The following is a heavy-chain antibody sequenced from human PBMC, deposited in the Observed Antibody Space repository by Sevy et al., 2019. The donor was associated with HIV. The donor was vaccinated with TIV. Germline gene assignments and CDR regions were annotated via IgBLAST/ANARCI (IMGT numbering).Heavy chain of an antibody. CDR3: ARGIVVVVAAGPWNY. Sequence: GGSLRLSCAASEFTFSSYATHWVRQAPGKGLEWVAVISYDGSNKYYTDSVKGRFTISRDNSKNTLYLQMNSLRAEDTAVYYCARGIVVVVAAGPWNYWGQGTLVTVSS. J-gene: IGHJ4*02. D-gene: IGHD2-15*01. CDR1: EFTFSSYA. V-gene: IGHV3-30-3*01. CDR2: ISYDGSNK.